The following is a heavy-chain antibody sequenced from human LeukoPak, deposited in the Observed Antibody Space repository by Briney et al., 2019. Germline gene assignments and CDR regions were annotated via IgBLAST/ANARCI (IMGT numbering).Heavy chain of an antibody. V-gene: IGHV3-23*01. D-gene: IGHD2-21*02. Sequence: GGSLRLSCAASGFNFANHAMSWVRQTARKGLEWVSAISGGGDITYYADSVKGRFTISRDNSKDTLFLQMHSLRPGDTAVYYCVREDTPATANYWGQGTLVTISS. CDR2: ISGGGDIT. CDR1: GFNFANHA. CDR3: VREDTPATANY. J-gene: IGHJ4*02.